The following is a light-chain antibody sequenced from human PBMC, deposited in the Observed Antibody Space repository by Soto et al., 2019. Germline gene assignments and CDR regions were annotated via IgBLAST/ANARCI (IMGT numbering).Light chain of an antibody. CDR2: DVT. Sequence: QYALTQPASVSGSPGQSITISCTGTTSDIGGYNYVSWYQQHPGKAPKLMIYDVTRRPSGVSNRVSGSKSGNTASLTISLLQAEDEADYYCSSGIISSAPYVFGTGTKLTVL. CDR1: TSDIGGYNY. J-gene: IGLJ1*01. CDR3: SSGIISSAPYV. V-gene: IGLV2-14*01.